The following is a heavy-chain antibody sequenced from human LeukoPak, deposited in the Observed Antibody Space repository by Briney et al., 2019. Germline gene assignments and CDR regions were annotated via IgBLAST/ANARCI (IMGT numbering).Heavy chain of an antibody. J-gene: IGHJ4*02. CDR3: ARQFYDSGAYTLDY. CDR1: GYSFTNYW. V-gene: IGHV5-51*01. Sequence: GESLKISCKGSGYSFTNYWIGWVRQMPGKGLEWMGIMYPGDSDTRYSPSFQGQVTISADKSISTAYLQWSSLKASDTAMYYCARQFYDSGAYTLDYWGQGTLVTVSS. D-gene: IGHD3-22*01. CDR2: MYPGDSDT.